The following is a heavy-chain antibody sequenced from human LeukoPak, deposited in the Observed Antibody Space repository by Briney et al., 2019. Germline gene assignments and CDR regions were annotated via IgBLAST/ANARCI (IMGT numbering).Heavy chain of an antibody. Sequence: LGASVKVSCKASGGTFSSYAISWVRQAPGQGLEWMGGIIPIFGTANYAQKFQGRVTITADESTSTAYMELSSLRSEDTAVYYCASHVFRYNWNDPRGPIFDYWGQGTLVTVSS. D-gene: IGHD1-1*01. V-gene: IGHV1-69*01. CDR2: IIPIFGTA. CDR1: GGTFSSYA. J-gene: IGHJ4*02. CDR3: ASHVFRYNWNDPRGPIFDY.